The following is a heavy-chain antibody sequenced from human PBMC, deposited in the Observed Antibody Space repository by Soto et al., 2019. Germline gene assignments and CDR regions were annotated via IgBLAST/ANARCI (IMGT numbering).Heavy chain of an antibody. CDR3: TRDTYYDFWSGPTYYFDY. CDR2: ISAYNGNT. J-gene: IGHJ4*02. D-gene: IGHD3-3*01. V-gene: IGHV1-18*01. Sequence: ASVKVSCKASGYTSTSYGISWVRQAPGQGLEWMGWISAYNGNTNYAQKLQGRVTMTTDTSTSTAYMELRSLRSDDTAVYYCTRDTYYDFWSGPTYYFDYWGQGTLVTVSS. CDR1: GYTSTSYG.